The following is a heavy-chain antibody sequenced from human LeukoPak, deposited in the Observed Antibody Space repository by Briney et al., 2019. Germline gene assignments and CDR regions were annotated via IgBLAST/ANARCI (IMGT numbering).Heavy chain of an antibody. J-gene: IGHJ4*02. Sequence: GGSLRLSCTASGFTFGDYAMSWVRQAPGKGLEWVSSISSSSSYIYYADSVKGRFTISRDNAKNSLYLQMNSLRAEDTAVYYCARGPENYDYVWGSYRYPDYWGQGTLVTVSS. CDR1: GFTFGDYA. V-gene: IGHV3-21*01. D-gene: IGHD3-16*02. CDR2: ISSSSSYI. CDR3: ARGPENYDYVWGSYRYPDY.